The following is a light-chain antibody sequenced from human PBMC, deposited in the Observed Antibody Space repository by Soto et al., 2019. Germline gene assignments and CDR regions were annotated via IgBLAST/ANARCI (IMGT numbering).Light chain of an antibody. J-gene: IGKJ4*01. CDR3: QQRSDWPLT. CDR1: QSVSSY. CDR2: DAS. V-gene: IGKV3-11*01. Sequence: EIVLTQSPSTLSFSPGERATLSCMASQSVSSYLAWYQQKPGQAPRLLIYDASNRATGIPARFSGSGSGTDFTLTISSLEPEDFAVYYCQQRSDWPLTFGGGTKVDI.